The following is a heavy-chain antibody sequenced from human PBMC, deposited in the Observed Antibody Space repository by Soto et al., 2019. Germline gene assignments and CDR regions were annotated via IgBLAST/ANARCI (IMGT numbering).Heavy chain of an antibody. CDR3: AKGGGFGTGAYYNVAY. J-gene: IGHJ4*02. CDR1: GFSFSSYA. V-gene: IGHV3-23*01. D-gene: IGHD3-10*01. CDR2: TTDDGGRT. Sequence: GALRLSCTASGFSFSSYAMTWVRQAPGKGLEWVSSTTDDGGRTFYADSVKGRFTISRDNSNNRLYLQMNSLSAEDTALYYCAKGGGFGTGAYYNVAYWGQGTLVTVSS.